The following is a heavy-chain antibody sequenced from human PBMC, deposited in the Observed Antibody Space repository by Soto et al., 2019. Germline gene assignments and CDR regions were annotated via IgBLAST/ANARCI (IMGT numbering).Heavy chain of an antibody. CDR1: GFTFSSYG. Sequence: QPGGSLRLSCAASGFTFSSYGMHWVRQAPGKGLEWVAVIWYDGSNKYYADSVKGRFTISRDNSKNTLYLQMNSLRAEDTAVYYCARAHPHDCSSTSCSIYYYYYGMDVWGQGTTVTVSS. CDR2: IWYDGSNK. D-gene: IGHD2-2*01. CDR3: ARAHPHDCSSTSCSIYYYYYGMDV. V-gene: IGHV3-33*01. J-gene: IGHJ6*02.